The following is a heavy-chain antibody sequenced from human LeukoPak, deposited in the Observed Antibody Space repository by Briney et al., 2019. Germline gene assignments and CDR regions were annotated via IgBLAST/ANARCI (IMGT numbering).Heavy chain of an antibody. CDR1: GGSVSSNGYY. Sequence: SETLSLSCTVSGGSVSSNGYYWDWIRQPPGKGLEWFWNFYDSGSTYYNPSLKSRVTISADTSKNQFSLKLTSVTAADTAVYYCARQRNYVSGAEYFEHWGQGTLVTVSS. D-gene: IGHD3-16*01. V-gene: IGHV4-39*01. CDR3: ARQRNYVSGAEYFEH. CDR2: FYDSGST. J-gene: IGHJ1*01.